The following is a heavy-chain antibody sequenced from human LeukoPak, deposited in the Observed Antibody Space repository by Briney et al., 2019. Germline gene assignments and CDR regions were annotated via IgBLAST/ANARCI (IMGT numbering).Heavy chain of an antibody. D-gene: IGHD6-19*01. CDR3: TRAGYSSGFDS. CDR2: ISSNGGST. J-gene: IGHJ5*01. V-gene: IGHV3-64*01. CDR1: GFTFSSYA. Sequence: PGGSLRLSCAASGFTFSSYAMHWVRQAPGKGLEYVSVISSNGGSTYYANSVKGRFTISRDNATNTLYLQMNSPIAEDTAVYFCTRAGYSSGFDSWGQGTLVTVSS.